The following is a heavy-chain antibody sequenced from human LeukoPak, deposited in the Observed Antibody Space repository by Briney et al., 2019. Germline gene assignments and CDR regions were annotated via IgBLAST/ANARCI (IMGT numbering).Heavy chain of an antibody. CDR3: ARRYYDFWSGYKDFDY. CDR1: GGSFGGYY. J-gene: IGHJ4*02. V-gene: IGHV4-34*01. CDR2: INHSGST. Sequence: SETLSLTCAVYGGSFGGYYWSWIRQPPGKGLEWIGEINHSGSTNYNPSLKSRVTISVDTSKNQFSLKLSSVTAADTAVYYCARRYYDFWSGYKDFDYWGQGTLVTVSS. D-gene: IGHD3-3*01.